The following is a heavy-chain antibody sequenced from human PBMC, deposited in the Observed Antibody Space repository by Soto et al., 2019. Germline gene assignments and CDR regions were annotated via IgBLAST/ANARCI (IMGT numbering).Heavy chain of an antibody. D-gene: IGHD2-15*01. J-gene: IGHJ4*02. V-gene: IGHV3-21*01. CDR3: ARDGGVAATLANYFDY. CDR1: GFTFNSYS. Sequence: GGSLRLSCAASGFTFNSYSMNWFRQAPGKGLEWVSSVSRSSRYIYYADSVKGRFTISRDNAKNSVYLQMNSLRAEDTAVYYCARDGGVAATLANYFDYWGQGTLVTVSS. CDR2: VSRSSRYI.